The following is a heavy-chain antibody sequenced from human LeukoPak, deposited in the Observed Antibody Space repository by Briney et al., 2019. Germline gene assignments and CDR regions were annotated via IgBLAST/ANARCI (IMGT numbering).Heavy chain of an antibody. D-gene: IGHD6-13*01. CDR3: ARAAGPLAAPDF. Sequence: SETLSLTCTASGFSISSYYWSWIRQPPGKGLEWIGYIYYSGSTNYNPSLKSRVTISVDTSKNQFSLKLSSVTAADTAVYYCARAAGPLAAPDFWGQGTPVTVSS. CDR1: GFSISSYY. CDR2: IYYSGST. V-gene: IGHV4-59*01. J-gene: IGHJ4*02.